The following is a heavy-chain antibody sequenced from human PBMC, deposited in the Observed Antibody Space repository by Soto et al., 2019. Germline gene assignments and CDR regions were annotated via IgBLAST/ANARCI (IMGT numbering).Heavy chain of an antibody. V-gene: IGHV4-30-4*02. Sequence: SETLSLTSTFSGGSIRSGAYYWSWIRQPPGKGLEWIGYIYYSGSTYYNPSLKSRVTISVDTSKNQFSLKLSSVTAADTAVYYCARAPELGELGGDCYSCYYYYGMDVWGQGTTVTVS. CDR2: IYYSGST. CDR3: ARAPELGELGGDCYSCYYYYGMDV. CDR1: GGSIRSGAYY. J-gene: IGHJ6*02. D-gene: IGHD2-21*02.